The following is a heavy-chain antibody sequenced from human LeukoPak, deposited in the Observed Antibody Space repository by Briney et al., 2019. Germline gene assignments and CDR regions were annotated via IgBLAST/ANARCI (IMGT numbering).Heavy chain of an antibody. Sequence: PSETLSLTCTVSGYSISSGYYWGWIRQPPGKGLEWIGSIYYSGSTYYNPSLKSRVTISVDTSKNQFSLKLSSVTAADTAVYYCARPYYDILTGYFYYFDYWGQGTLVTVSS. V-gene: IGHV4-38-2*02. CDR2: IYYSGST. D-gene: IGHD3-9*01. CDR1: GYSISSGYY. CDR3: ARPYYDILTGYFYYFDY. J-gene: IGHJ4*02.